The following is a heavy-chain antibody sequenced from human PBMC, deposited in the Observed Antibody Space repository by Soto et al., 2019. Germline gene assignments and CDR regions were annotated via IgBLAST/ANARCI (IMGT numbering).Heavy chain of an antibody. Sequence: SETLSLTCAVSGGSISSSNWWSWVRQPPGKGLEWIGEIYHSGSTNYNPSLKSRVTISVDKSKNQFSLKLSSVTAADTAVYYCARTHLRSQGGFDYWGQGTLVTVSS. CDR1: GGSISSSNW. J-gene: IGHJ4*02. CDR2: IYHSGST. D-gene: IGHD3-10*01. V-gene: IGHV4-4*02. CDR3: ARTHLRSQGGFDY.